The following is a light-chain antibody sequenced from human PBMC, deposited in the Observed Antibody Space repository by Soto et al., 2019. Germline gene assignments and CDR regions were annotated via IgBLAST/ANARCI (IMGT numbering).Light chain of an antibody. CDR1: SSDVDTYKY. CDR2: EVS. V-gene: IGLV2-14*01. CDR3: CSYAGSTTRVQ. Sequence: QSALTQPASVSGSPGQSITISCTGTSSDVDTYKYVSWYQQHPGKAPKLMIYEVSYRPSGVSDRFSGSKSGNKASLTISGLQAEDEADYYCCSYAGSTTRVQFGGGTKLTVL. J-gene: IGLJ2*01.